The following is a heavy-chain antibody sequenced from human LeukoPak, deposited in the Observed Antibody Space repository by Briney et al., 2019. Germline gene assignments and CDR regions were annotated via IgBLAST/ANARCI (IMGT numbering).Heavy chain of an antibody. CDR1: GYTLTELS. Sequence: ASVKVSCKVSGYTLTELSMHWVRQAPGKGLEWMGGFDPEDGETIYAQKFQGRVTMTRDTSISTAYMELSRLGSDDTAVYYCARDELKYQLLYEEDYYYYMDVWGKGTTVTVSS. CDR3: ARDELKYQLLYEEDYYYYMDV. D-gene: IGHD2-2*02. J-gene: IGHJ6*03. V-gene: IGHV1-24*01. CDR2: FDPEDGET.